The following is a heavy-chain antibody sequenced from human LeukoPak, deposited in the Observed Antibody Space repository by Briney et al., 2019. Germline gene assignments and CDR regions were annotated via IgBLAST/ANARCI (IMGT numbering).Heavy chain of an antibody. CDR1: GFTFSSYG. CDR2: IRYDRSNK. Sequence: PGGSLRLSCAASGFTFSSYGMHWVRQAPGKGLEWVAFIRYDRSNKYYADSVKGRFTISRDNSENTLYLQMNSLRAEDTAVYYCAKDSSSSGWSNFDYWGQGTLVTVSS. D-gene: IGHD6-19*01. CDR3: AKDSSSSGWSNFDY. V-gene: IGHV3-30*02. J-gene: IGHJ4*02.